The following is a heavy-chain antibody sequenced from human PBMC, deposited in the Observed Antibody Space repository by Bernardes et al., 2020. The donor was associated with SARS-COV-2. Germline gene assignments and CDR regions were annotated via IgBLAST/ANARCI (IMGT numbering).Heavy chain of an antibody. CDR3: ARYPLVTAISGGVDY. V-gene: IGHV4-34*01. D-gene: IGHD2-21*02. Sequence: SETLSLTCAVYGGSFSGYYWSWIRQPPGKGLEWIGEINHSGSTNYNPSLKSRVTISVDTSKNQFSLKLSSVTAADTAVYYCARYPLVTAISGGVDYRGQGTLVTVSS. CDR1: GGSFSGYY. J-gene: IGHJ4*02. CDR2: INHSGST.